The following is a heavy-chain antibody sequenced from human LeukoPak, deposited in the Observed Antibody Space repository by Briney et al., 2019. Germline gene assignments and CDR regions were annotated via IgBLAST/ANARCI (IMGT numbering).Heavy chain of an antibody. CDR2: INSDGSST. D-gene: IGHD3-10*01. CDR1: RFTFSTYW. J-gene: IGHJ6*03. V-gene: IGHV3-74*01. CDR3: TRVFYYGSRYYYMDV. Sequence: PGGSLRLSCAASRFTFSTYWMHWVRQAPGKGLVWVSRINSDGSSTDYADSVKGRFTISRDNSKNTLYLLMNNLRAEDTAVYYCTRVFYYGSRYYYMDVWGKGTTVTISS.